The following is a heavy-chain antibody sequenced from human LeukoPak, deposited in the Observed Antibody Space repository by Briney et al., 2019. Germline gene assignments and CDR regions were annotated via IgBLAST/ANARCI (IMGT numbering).Heavy chain of an antibody. V-gene: IGHV1-69*01. CDR1: GCTFSGYA. D-gene: IGHD5-18*01. CDR3: ARDTAMVRFDY. J-gene: IGHJ4*02. Sequence: ASLKVSCKASGCTFSGYAISWVRQAPGQGLEWMGGIIPIFGTANYAQKFQGRVTITADESTSTAYMELSSLRSEDTAVYYCARDTAMVRFDYWGQGTLVTVSS. CDR2: IIPIFGTA.